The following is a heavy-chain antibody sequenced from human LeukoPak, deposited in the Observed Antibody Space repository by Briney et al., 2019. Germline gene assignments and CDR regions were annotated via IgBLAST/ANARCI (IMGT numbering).Heavy chain of an antibody. CDR3: ARREQWLVGDDY. J-gene: IGHJ4*02. CDR1: GYTFTSYY. CDR2: ISAYNGNT. V-gene: IGHV1-18*04. Sequence: ASVKVSCKASGYTFTSYYMHWVRQAPGQGLEWMGWISAYNGNTNYAQKLQGRVTMTTDTSTSTAYMELRSLRSDDTAVYYCARREQWLVGDDYWGQGTLVTVFS. D-gene: IGHD6-19*01.